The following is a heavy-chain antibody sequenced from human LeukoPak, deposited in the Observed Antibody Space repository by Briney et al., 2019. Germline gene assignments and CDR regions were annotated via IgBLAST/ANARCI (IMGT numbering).Heavy chain of an antibody. Sequence: GASVKVSCKASGYTFTSDYMHWVRQAPGQGLEWMGIINPSGGSTSYAQTFQGRVTMTRDTSTSTVYMELSSLRSEDTAVYYCARDPGSGWYIYYYYYGMDVWGQGTTVTVSS. CDR1: GYTFTSDY. CDR2: INPSGGST. V-gene: IGHV1-46*01. D-gene: IGHD6-19*01. CDR3: ARDPGSGWYIYYYYYGMDV. J-gene: IGHJ6*02.